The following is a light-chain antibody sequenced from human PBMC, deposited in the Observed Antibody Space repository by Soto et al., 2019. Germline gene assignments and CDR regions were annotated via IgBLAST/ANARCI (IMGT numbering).Light chain of an antibody. CDR1: QDISNY. CDR2: DAS. Sequence: DIQMTQSPSSLSASVGDRVTITCQASQDISNYFNWYQQKPGKAPKLLIYDASNLETGVPSRFSGSGSGTAFTFTISSLQPEDIATYYCQQYDNLPYTFGQGTKLEIK. CDR3: QQYDNLPYT. V-gene: IGKV1-33*01. J-gene: IGKJ2*01.